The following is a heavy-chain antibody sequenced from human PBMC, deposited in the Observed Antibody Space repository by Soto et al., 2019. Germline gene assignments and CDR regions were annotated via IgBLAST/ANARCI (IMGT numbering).Heavy chain of an antibody. CDR1: VFTFISYA. V-gene: IGHV3-30-3*01. CDR3: AGITYYYDSSGYPPDY. D-gene: IGHD3-22*01. J-gene: IGHJ4*02. CDR2: ISYDGSNK. Sequence: GWSLRLSCASSVFTFISYAMHWVRQAPGKGLEWVAVISYDGSNKYFADSVKGRFTISRDNSKNTLYLQMNSLRAEDTAVYYCAGITYYYDSSGYPPDYWGQGTLVTVSS.